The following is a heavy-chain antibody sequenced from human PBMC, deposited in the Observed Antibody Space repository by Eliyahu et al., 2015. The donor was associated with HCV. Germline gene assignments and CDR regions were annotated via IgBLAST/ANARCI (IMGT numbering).Heavy chain of an antibody. CDR2: ISWNSGSI. Sequence: LEWVSGISWNSGSIGYADSVKGRFTISRDNAKNSLYLQMNSLRAEDTAFYYCVKGSYSHSSWNYFAYWGQGTLVTVSS. D-gene: IGHD6-6*01. J-gene: IGHJ4*02. V-gene: IGHV3-9*01. CDR3: VKGSYSHSSWNYFAY.